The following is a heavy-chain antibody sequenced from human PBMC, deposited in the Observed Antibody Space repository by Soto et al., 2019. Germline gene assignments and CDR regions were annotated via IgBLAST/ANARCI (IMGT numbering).Heavy chain of an antibody. D-gene: IGHD2-2*01. Sequence: SVKVSCKASGGTFSSYTISWVRQAPGRGLEWMGRIIPILGIANYAQKFQGRVTITADKSTSTAYMELSSLRSEDTAVYYCARVATYCSSTSCSTRYYYYGMDVWGQGTTVTVSS. CDR2: IIPILGIA. J-gene: IGHJ6*02. V-gene: IGHV1-69*02. CDR1: GGTFSSYT. CDR3: ARVATYCSSTSCSTRYYYYGMDV.